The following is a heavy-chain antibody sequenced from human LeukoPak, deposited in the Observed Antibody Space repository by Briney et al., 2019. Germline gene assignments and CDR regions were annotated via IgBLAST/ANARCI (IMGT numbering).Heavy chain of an antibody. CDR3: ARGVGATKEFDY. CDR2: ISSSSSYI. Sequence: GGSLRLSCAASGFTFSSYSMNWVRQAPGKGLEWVSSISSSSSYIYYADSVKGRFTISRDNAKNSLYLQMNSLRAEDTAVYYCARGVGATKEFDYWGQGTLVTVSS. CDR1: GFTFSSYS. D-gene: IGHD1-26*01. V-gene: IGHV3-21*01. J-gene: IGHJ4*02.